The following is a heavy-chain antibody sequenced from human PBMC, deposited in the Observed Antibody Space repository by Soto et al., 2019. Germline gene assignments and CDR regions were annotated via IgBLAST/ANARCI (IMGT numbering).Heavy chain of an antibody. CDR2: IYYSGST. D-gene: IGHD3-10*01. V-gene: IGHV4-39*01. CDR1: GGSISSSSYY. J-gene: IGHJ5*02. Sequence: QLQLQESGPGLVKPSETLSLTCTVSGGSISSSSYYWGWIRQPPGKGLEWIGSIYYSGSTYYNPSLKSRVTKAVDTSMIQFSLRLSPVTAVDTGVYYCARLIHYYGSGSYLFWFDPWGQGTLVTVSS. CDR3: ARLIHYYGSGSYLFWFDP.